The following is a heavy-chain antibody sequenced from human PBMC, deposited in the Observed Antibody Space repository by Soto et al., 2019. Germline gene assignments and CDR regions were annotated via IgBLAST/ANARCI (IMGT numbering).Heavy chain of an antibody. Sequence: PSETLSLTCTVSGGSISSYYWSWIRQPPGKGLEWIGYIYYSGSTNYNPSLKSRVTISVDTSKNQFSLKLSSVTAADTAVYYCARDRGLGSSWYRGWFDPWGQGTLVT. V-gene: IGHV4-59*01. D-gene: IGHD6-13*01. CDR1: GGSISSYY. CDR3: ARDRGLGSSWYRGWFDP. J-gene: IGHJ5*02. CDR2: IYYSGST.